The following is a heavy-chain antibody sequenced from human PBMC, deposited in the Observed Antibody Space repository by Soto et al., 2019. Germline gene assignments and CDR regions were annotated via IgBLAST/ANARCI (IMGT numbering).Heavy chain of an antibody. CDR1: GGTFSSYS. Sequence: SVKVSCKASGGTFSSYSISWVRQAPGQGLEWMGGIIPIYGTANYAQKFQGRVTITADESTSTAYMELSSLRSEDTAVYYCEGTEKLLWFGELPNYYGMDVWGQGTTVTVSS. CDR3: EGTEKLLWFGELPNYYGMDV. CDR2: IIPIYGTA. V-gene: IGHV1-69*13. D-gene: IGHD3-10*01. J-gene: IGHJ6*01.